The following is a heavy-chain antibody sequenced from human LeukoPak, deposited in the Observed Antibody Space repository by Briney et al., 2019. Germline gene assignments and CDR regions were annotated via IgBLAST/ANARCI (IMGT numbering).Heavy chain of an antibody. V-gene: IGHV3-30-3*01. J-gene: IGHJ5*01. CDR1: GFTFSTYA. CDR3: ARPPDILTGKNWFDS. CDR2: ISYDGGNK. D-gene: IGHD3-9*01. Sequence: GGSLRLSCAVSGFTFSTYAMHWVRQVPVKGLEWVAVISYDGGNKYYADSVKGRFTISRDNTKNTMYLQMNSLRVEDTALYYCARPPDILTGKNWFDSWGQGTLVTVSS.